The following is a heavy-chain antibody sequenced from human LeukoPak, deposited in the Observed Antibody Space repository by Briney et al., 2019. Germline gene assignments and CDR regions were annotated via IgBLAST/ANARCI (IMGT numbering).Heavy chain of an antibody. Sequence: SETLSLTCSVSGYSISSGYYWGWIRQPPGKGLEWIGRIETSGNTNYKPSLKSRVTMSVDTSKNQFSLKLSSVTAADTALYYCARDLGTRYYDSSGTDAFDIWGQGTMVTVSS. CDR2: IETSGNT. CDR1: GYSISSGYY. CDR3: ARDLGTRYYDSSGTDAFDI. V-gene: IGHV4-38-2*02. D-gene: IGHD3-22*01. J-gene: IGHJ3*02.